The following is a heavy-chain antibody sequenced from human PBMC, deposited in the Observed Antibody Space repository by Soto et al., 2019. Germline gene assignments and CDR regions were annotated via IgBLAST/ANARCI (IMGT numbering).Heavy chain of an antibody. CDR2: ISGSGGST. CDR1: GFTFSSYA. CDR3: AKVSRRYYYYDSSGYYGPGDY. Sequence: GGSLRLSCAASGFTFSSYAMSWVRQAPGKGLEWVSAISGSGGSTYYADSVKGRFTISRDNSKNTLYLQMNSLRAEDTAVYYCAKVSRRYYYYDSSGYYGPGDYWGQGTLVTVSS. V-gene: IGHV3-23*01. D-gene: IGHD3-22*01. J-gene: IGHJ4*02.